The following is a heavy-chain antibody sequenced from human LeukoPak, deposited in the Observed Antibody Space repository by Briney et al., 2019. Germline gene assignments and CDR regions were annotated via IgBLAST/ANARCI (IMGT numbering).Heavy chain of an antibody. D-gene: IGHD1-7*01. CDR1: GFTFSSYA. J-gene: IGHJ4*02. CDR3: ASHPAGTSFDY. CDR2: ISGSGDNT. Sequence: GGSLRLSCAASGFTFSSYAMNWVRHAPGKGLEWISSISGSGDNTYYADSVKGRFTISRDNSKNTLYLQMNSLRAEDTAVFYSASHPAGTSFDYWGQGTLVTVSS. V-gene: IGHV3-23*01.